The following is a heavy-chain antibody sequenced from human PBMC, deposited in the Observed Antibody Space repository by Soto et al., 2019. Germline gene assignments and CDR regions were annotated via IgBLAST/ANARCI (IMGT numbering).Heavy chain of an antibody. V-gene: IGHV3-23*01. CDR2: VTGSGGST. Sequence: EAQLLESGGGLVQPGGSLRLSCAASGFTFSSFALSWVRQAPGKGLEWVSAVTGSGGSTYYADSVKGRFTISRDNSKDTLYLQLNSLSAEDTAVYYCAKSSEVRATFAFDIWGQGTMVTVSS. CDR3: AKSSEVRATFAFDI. D-gene: IGHD1-26*01. CDR1: GFTFSSFA. J-gene: IGHJ3*02.